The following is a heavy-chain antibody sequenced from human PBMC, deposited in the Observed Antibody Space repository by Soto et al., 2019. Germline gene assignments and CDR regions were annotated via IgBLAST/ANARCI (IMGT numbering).Heavy chain of an antibody. CDR2: INPNSGGT. J-gene: IGHJ5*02. CDR1: GYTFTGYY. CDR3: ARGEYYDFWSGYSRNWFDP. V-gene: IGHV1-2*04. D-gene: IGHD3-3*01. Sequence: VSCKASGYTFTGYYMHWVRQAPGQGLEWMGWINPNSGGTNYAQKFQGWVTMTRDTSISTAYMELSRLRSDDTAVYYCARGEYYDFWSGYSRNWFDPWGQGTLVTVSS.